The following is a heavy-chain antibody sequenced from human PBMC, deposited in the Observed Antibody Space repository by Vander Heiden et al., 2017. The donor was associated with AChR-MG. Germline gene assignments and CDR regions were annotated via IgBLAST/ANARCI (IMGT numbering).Heavy chain of an antibody. CDR1: GFTFSSYA. CDR2: ISGSGGST. V-gene: IGHV3-23*01. D-gene: IGHD3-9*01. J-gene: IGHJ4*02. CDR3: AKDRTKYYDILTGYPNFFDY. Sequence: EVQLLESGGGLVQPGGSLRLSCAASGFTFSSYAMSWVRQAPGKGLEWVSAISGSGGSTYYADPVKGRFTISRDNSKNTLYLQMNSLRAEDTAVYYCAKDRTKYYDILTGYPNFFDYWGQGTLVTVSS.